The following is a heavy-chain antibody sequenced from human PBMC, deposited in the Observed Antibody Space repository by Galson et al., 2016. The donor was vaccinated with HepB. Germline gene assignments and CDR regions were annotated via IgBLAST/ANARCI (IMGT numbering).Heavy chain of an antibody. D-gene: IGHD1-26*01. CDR1: AYSFTNYW. Sequence: QSGAEVKKPGESLKISCKGSAYSFTNYWIGWVRQMPGKGLEWMGIIYPGDSDTRYNPSFQGQVTISADQSISTAYLQWSSLKASDTAMYYCGRLGFCSTGVCNTSSDGIVGGTPFDYWGQGTLVTVSP. J-gene: IGHJ4*02. V-gene: IGHV5-51*01. CDR3: GRLGFCSTGVCNTSSDGIVGGTPFDY. CDR2: IYPGDSDT.